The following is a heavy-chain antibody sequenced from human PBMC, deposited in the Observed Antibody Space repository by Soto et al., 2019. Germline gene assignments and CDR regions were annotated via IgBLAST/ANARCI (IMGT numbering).Heavy chain of an antibody. CDR2: IKPDGSEK. J-gene: IGHJ4*02. D-gene: IGHD4-17*01. CDR3: ARGHYGRDY. Sequence: EVHLVESGGGLVQPGGSLRLSCAASEFTFSQHWMSWVRQALGKGLEWVADIKPDGSEKYYVDSVKGRFTSSRDNAKNSVYLQMNSLRAEDTAVYYCARGHYGRDYWGQGTLVTVSS. V-gene: IGHV3-7*01. CDR1: EFTFSQHW.